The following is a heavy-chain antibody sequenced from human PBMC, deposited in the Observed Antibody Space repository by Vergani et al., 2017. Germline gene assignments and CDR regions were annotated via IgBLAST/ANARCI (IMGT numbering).Heavy chain of an antibody. J-gene: IGHJ6*03. Sequence: QVQLVESGGNLVQPGRSLRLSCAAAGFKFSNFGMHWVRQVPGKGLEWVAFISYNGGNQYYADSVQGRFTISRDNTNNILYLQMSSLRVEDTDLYYCTRDVADIHSSVWPLNYHYFMDVWGEGTTVTVSS. CDR3: TRDVADIHSSVWPLNYHYFMDV. CDR1: GFKFSNFG. D-gene: IGHD6-19*01. CDR2: ISYNGGNQ. V-gene: IGHV3-33*05.